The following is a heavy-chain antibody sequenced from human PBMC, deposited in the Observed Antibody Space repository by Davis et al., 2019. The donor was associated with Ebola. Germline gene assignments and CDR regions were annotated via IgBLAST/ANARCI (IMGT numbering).Heavy chain of an antibody. Sequence: GESLKISCEASGFTFSSYALHWVSQAPGKGPEWVAVIAFDGSNKYYAVSVKGRFTISRDNSKNTLYLQMNSLRAEDTAVYYCAKSGLSFGVVKYHYGMDVWGKGTTVTVSS. V-gene: IGHV3-30*18. J-gene: IGHJ6*04. CDR3: AKSGLSFGVVKYHYGMDV. D-gene: IGHD3-3*01. CDR1: GFTFSSYA. CDR2: IAFDGSNK.